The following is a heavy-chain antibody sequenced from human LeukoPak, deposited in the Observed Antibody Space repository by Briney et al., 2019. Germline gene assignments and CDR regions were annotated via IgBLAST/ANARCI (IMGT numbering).Heavy chain of an antibody. D-gene: IGHD3-10*01. CDR1: GFTFSSNG. V-gene: IGHV3-74*01. CDR2: INSDGGST. CDR3: VRRRRYGSGSYYCDY. Sequence: GGSLRLSCAASGFTFSSNGMHWVRQAQGQGLVWVSRINSDGGSTTYEDSVKGRFTISRDNAKNTLYLQMSSLRAEDTAVYYCVRRRRYGSGSYYCDYWGQETLVSVS. J-gene: IGHJ4*02.